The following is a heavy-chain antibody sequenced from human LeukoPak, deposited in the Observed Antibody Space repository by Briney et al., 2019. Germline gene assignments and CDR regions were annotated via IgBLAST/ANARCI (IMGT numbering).Heavy chain of an antibody. CDR3: ARDEDYGISVNVDY. D-gene: IGHD4-17*01. CDR2: LNPNSDNT. J-gene: IGHJ4*02. CDR1: GYTFTSYD. V-gene: IGHV1-8*01. Sequence: ASVKVSCKASGYTFTSYDINWVRQATGQGLEWMGWLNPNSDNTGYAQKFQGRVTMTRNTSISTAYMELSSLRSDDTAVYYCARDEDYGISVNVDYWGQGTLVTVSS.